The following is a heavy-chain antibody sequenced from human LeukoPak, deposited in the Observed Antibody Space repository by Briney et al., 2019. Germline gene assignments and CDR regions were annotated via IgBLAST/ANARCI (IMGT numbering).Heavy chain of an antibody. J-gene: IGHJ4*02. D-gene: IGHD1-26*01. Sequence: PGGSLRLSCAASGFTFSSYSMNWVRQAPGKGLEWVSYISSSSSTIYYADSVKGRFTISRDQSKNTLYLQMNSLRAEDTAVYYCARASWVGVTTTYFDYWGQGTLVTVSS. CDR1: GFTFSSYS. CDR3: ARASWVGVTTTYFDY. CDR2: ISSSSSTI. V-gene: IGHV3-48*01.